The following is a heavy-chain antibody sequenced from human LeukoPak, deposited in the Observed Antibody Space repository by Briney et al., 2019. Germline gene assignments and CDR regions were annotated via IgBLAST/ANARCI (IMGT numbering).Heavy chain of an antibody. Sequence: SVKVSCKASGYTFTSYAMHWVRQAPGQRLEWMGWINAGNGNTKYSQKFQGRVTITRDTSASTAYMELSSLRSEDTAVYYCARDQHLYYDSSGYPAFDYWGQGTLVTVSS. J-gene: IGHJ4*02. D-gene: IGHD3-22*01. CDR1: GYTFTSYA. CDR2: INAGNGNT. CDR3: ARDQHLYYDSSGYPAFDY. V-gene: IGHV1-3*01.